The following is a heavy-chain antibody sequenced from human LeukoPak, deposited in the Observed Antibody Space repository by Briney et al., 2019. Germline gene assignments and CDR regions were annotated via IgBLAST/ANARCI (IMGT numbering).Heavy chain of an antibody. J-gene: IGHJ4*02. Sequence: AASVKVSCKASGGTFSSYAISWVRQAPGQGLEWMGRIIPILGIANYAQKFQGRVTITADKPTSTAYMELSSLRSEDTAVYYCARDRVLVGFDYWGQGTLVTVSS. D-gene: IGHD6-13*01. CDR1: GGTFSSYA. V-gene: IGHV1-69*04. CDR3: ARDRVLVGFDY. CDR2: IIPILGIA.